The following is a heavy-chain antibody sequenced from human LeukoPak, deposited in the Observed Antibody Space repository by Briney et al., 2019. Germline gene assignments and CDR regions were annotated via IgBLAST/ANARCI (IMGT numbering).Heavy chain of an antibody. CDR3: ARDQGRSMLRGNFDY. Sequence: GGSLRLSCAASGFTFSNYSMNWVRQAPGKGLEWVSYISSSSSTIYYADSVKGRFTISRDNAKNSLYLQMNSLRDEDTAVYYCARDQGRSMLRGNFDYWGREPWSPSPQ. J-gene: IGHJ4*02. CDR2: ISSSSSTI. D-gene: IGHD3-10*01. CDR1: GFTFSNYS. V-gene: IGHV3-48*02.